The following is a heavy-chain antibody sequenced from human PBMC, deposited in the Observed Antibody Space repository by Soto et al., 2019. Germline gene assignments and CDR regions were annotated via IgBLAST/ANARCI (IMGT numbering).Heavy chain of an antibody. D-gene: IGHD2-8*02. V-gene: IGHV4-59*01. CDR1: GRSINNFY. CDR3: AVSTGGSKYYFDS. J-gene: IGHJ4*02. CDR2: VYYTGTT. Sequence: PSETLSLTCTVSGRSINNFYWSWIRQSPGKGLEWIGNVYYTGTTNYNPSLNSRVTISIDTSRKHFSLNLNSLTAADTAIYYCAVSTGGSKYYFDSWGQGALVTVSS.